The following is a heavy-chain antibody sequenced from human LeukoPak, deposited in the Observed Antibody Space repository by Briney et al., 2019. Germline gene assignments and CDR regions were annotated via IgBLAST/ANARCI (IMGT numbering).Heavy chain of an antibody. Sequence: GGSLRLSCAASGFTFDDYTMHWVRQAPGKGLEWVSLVSWDGDRTHYADSVKGRFTISRDSSKNSLYLQMSSLRTEDTGLYYCTRGGSSDWPEYFSHWGQGTLVTVSS. J-gene: IGHJ1*01. V-gene: IGHV3-43*01. CDR2: VSWDGDRT. CDR1: GFTFDDYT. CDR3: TRGGSSDWPEYFSH. D-gene: IGHD2-2*01.